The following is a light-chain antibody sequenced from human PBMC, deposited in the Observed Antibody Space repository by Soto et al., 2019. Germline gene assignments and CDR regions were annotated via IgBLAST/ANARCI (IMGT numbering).Light chain of an antibody. Sequence: IVMTQSPATLSVSPGERVTLSCTASQSVSSHVAWYQQKPGQAPRLLLYGASTRATGVPTRISGSGSGTEFTLTISSLQSEDFAVYYCQQYDSWPLTFGGGTKVDIK. J-gene: IGKJ4*01. CDR3: QQYDSWPLT. V-gene: IGKV3D-15*01. CDR2: GAS. CDR1: QSVSSH.